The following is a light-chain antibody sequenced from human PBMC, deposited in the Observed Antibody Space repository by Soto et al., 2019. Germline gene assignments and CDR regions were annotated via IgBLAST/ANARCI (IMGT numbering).Light chain of an antibody. CDR1: ETIRSNY. V-gene: IGKV3-20*01. Sequence: EIVLTQSPGTLSLSPGESAILSCRASETIRSNYLAWYQQKPGQAPRLLIYDASSRATGIPDRFSGSGSGTDFTLTISRLEPEDFAVYSCQQYGPSPTFGPGTKVDI. CDR2: DAS. CDR3: QQYGPSPT. J-gene: IGKJ3*01.